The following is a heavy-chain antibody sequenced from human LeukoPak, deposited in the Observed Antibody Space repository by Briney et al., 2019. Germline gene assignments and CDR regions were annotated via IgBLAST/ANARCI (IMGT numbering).Heavy chain of an antibody. D-gene: IGHD3-10*01. CDR2: IYTSGST. V-gene: IGHV4-61*02. J-gene: IGHJ4*02. CDR3: AREGGSELLWFGESTVDY. Sequence: SETLSLTCTVSGGSISSGSYYWSWIRQPAGKGLEWIGRIYTSGSTNYNPSLKSRVTISVDTSKNQFSLKLSSVTAADTAVYYCAREGGSELLWFGESTVDYWGQGTLVTVSS. CDR1: GGSISSGSYY.